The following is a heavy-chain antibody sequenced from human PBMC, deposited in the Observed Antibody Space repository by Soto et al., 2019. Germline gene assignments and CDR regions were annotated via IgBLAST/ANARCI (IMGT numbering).Heavy chain of an antibody. J-gene: IGHJ4*02. D-gene: IGHD3-16*02. Sequence: QVQLVESGGGLVKPGGSLRLSCAASGFTFSDYYMSWIRQAPGKGLEWVSYISSSGSTIYYADSVKGRFTISRDNAKNSQSLQMNSLRAEDTAVYYCARGPYDYVWGSDPPHFDYWGQGTLVTVSS. CDR2: ISSSGSTI. CDR3: ARGPYDYVWGSDPPHFDY. CDR1: GFTFSDYY. V-gene: IGHV3-11*01.